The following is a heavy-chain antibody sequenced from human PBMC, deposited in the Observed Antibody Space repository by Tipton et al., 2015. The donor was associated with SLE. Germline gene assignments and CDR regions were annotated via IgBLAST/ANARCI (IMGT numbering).Heavy chain of an antibody. J-gene: IGHJ4*01. CDR3: ASRWELSFDY. V-gene: IGHV3-53*05. D-gene: IGHD1-26*01. CDR2: IYSGGST. CDR1: GFTVSSNY. Sequence: SLRLSCAAYGFTVSSNYMSWVRQAPGKGLEWVSGIYSGGSTYYADSVKGRITISRDNSKNTLYLQMNSLRAEDTAGYYCASRWELSFDYWCQGTLVTVSS.